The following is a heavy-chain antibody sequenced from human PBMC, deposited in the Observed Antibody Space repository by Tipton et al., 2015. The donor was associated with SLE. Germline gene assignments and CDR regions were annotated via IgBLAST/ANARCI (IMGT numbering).Heavy chain of an antibody. J-gene: IGHJ4*02. Sequence: SLRLSCVASGFTFSTYGMRWVRQSPGKGLAWVSSISGSDGIDGTTYYADSVKGRFTISRDNAKTSLYLQMNSLTAEDTAIYYCARAVTTQPRLLDLWGQGTLVTVSS. CDR1: GFTFSTYG. V-gene: IGHV3-23*01. D-gene: IGHD4-17*01. CDR2: ISGSDGIDGTT. CDR3: ARAVTTQPRLLDL.